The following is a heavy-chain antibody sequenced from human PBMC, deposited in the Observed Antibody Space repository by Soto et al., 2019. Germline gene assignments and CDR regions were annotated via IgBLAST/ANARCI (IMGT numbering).Heavy chain of an antibody. CDR1: GGTFSSYT. V-gene: IGHV1-69*08. Sequence: QVQLVQSGAEVKKPGSSVKVSCKASGGTFSSYTVNWVRQAPRQGLEWMGRIIPTLDTTNYAQKFQGRVTFTADNSPSTAYMELTSWTSQDSDVDYCASSGSRRGYSANRFWGQGTLVTVSS. CDR3: ASSGSRRGYSANRF. CDR2: IIPTLDTT. D-gene: IGHD3-22*01. J-gene: IGHJ4*02.